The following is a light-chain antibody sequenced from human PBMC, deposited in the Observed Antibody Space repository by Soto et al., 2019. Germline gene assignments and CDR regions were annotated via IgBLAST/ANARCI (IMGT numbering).Light chain of an antibody. V-gene: IGKV1-5*03. CDR1: QSISSW. J-gene: IGKJ1*01. Sequence: DIQMTQPPSTLSASVGDRVIITCRASQSISSWLAWYQQKPGRAPELLIYEASSLESGVPSRFSGSGSGTEFTLTISSLQPDDFATYYCQQYKSYETFGQGTKVDIK. CDR3: QQYKSYET. CDR2: EAS.